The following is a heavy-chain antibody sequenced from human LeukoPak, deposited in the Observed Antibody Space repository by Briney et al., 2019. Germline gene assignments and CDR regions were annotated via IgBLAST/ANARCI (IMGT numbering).Heavy chain of an antibody. Sequence: GGSLRLSCAASGCTFSSYSMNWVRKAPEKGLEWVTFISSSSSTIYYAYSVKGRYTISRDNAKNSLYLQMSSLRAEDTLVYYSVRGPEAKIVVPTKWGQGTLVTVSS. CDR3: VRGPEAKIVVPTK. J-gene: IGHJ4*02. V-gene: IGHV3-48*01. D-gene: IGHD2-2*01. CDR1: GCTFSSYS. CDR2: ISSSSSTI.